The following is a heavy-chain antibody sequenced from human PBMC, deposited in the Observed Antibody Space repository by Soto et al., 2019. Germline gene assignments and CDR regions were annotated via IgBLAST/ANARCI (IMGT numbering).Heavy chain of an antibody. Sequence: LRLSCAASGFTFSDSAMHWVRQASGKGLEWIGRIRTKPNSYATAYSASVKGRFTISRDDSENTAYLQMNSLKTEDTAVYYCLPGITVPGPDYWGQGTLVTVSS. CDR1: GFTFSDSA. CDR2: IRTKPNSYAT. CDR3: LPGITVPGPDY. D-gene: IGHD6-19*01. V-gene: IGHV3-73*01. J-gene: IGHJ4*02.